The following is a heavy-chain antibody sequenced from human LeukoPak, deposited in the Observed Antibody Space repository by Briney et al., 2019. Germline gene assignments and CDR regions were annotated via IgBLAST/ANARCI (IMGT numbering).Heavy chain of an antibody. D-gene: IGHD1-26*01. V-gene: IGHV3-33*01. CDR2: IWYDGSNK. J-gene: IGHJ4*02. CDR3: ARASEWELLDY. CDR1: GFTFSSYG. Sequence: PGGSLRLSCAASGFTFSSYGMHWVRQAPGKGLEWVAVIWYDGSNKYYADSVKGRFTISRDNSKNTLYLQMNSLRAEDTAVYYCARASEWELLDYWGQGTLVTVSS.